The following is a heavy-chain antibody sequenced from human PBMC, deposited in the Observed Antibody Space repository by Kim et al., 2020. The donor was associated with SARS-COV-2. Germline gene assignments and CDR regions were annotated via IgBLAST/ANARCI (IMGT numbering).Heavy chain of an antibody. CDR2: IYHSGST. CDR3: ATGLAYYYASSGYYINDAFDS. Sequence: SETLSLTCAVSGGSISSSNWWSWVRQPPGKGLEWIGEIYHSGSTNYNPSLKSRVTISVDKSKNQFSLTLSSVTAADTAVYYCATGLAYYYASSGYYINDAFDSWGQGTMVAISS. D-gene: IGHD3-22*01. V-gene: IGHV4-4*02. CDR1: GGSISSSNW. J-gene: IGHJ3*02.